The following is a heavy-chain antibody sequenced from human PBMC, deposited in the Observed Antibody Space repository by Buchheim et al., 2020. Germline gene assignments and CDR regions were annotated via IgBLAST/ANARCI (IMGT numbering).Heavy chain of an antibody. V-gene: IGHV3-48*01. CDR1: GFTFSTYN. CDR3: ARIHDYYYGMDV. J-gene: IGHJ6*02. CDR2: ITTSSSTI. Sequence: EVQLVESGGGLVQPGGSLRLSCAASGFTFSTYNMNWVRQAPGKGLEWVSYITTSSSTIYYADSVKGRFTISRDNAKNSLYLQMNSLRAEDTAVYYCARIHDYYYGMDVWDQGTT.